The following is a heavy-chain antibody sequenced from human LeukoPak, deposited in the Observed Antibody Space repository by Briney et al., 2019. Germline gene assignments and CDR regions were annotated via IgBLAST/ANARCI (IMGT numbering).Heavy chain of an antibody. CDR3: VKAEPYYYVDPGAFDI. J-gene: IGHJ3*02. CDR2: ISSNGGST. D-gene: IGHD3-10*02. V-gene: IGHV3-64D*06. CDR1: GFTLSSYA. Sequence: GGSLRLSCSASGFTLSSYAMHWVRQAPGKGLEYVSAISSNGGSTYYADSVKGRFTISRDNSKNTLYLQMSSLRAEDTAVYYCVKAEPYYYVDPGAFDIWGQGTMVTVSS.